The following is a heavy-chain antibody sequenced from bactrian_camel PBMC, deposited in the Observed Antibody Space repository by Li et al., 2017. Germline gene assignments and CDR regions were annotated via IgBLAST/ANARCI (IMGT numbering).Heavy chain of an antibody. CDR3: AAEIRWGSRGAFGY. V-gene: IGHV3S55*01. Sequence: HVQLVESGGGSVQAGGSLRLSCAFSGYTYSGHCMGWFRQAPGKEREGVAIIGSSGTTGYADSVKGRSTISRDNTKNTLFLQMISLKPEDTAVYYCAAEIRWGSRGAFGYWGQGTQVTVS. D-gene: IGHD5*01. CDR1: GYTYSGHC. J-gene: IGHJ6*01. CDR2: IGSSGTT.